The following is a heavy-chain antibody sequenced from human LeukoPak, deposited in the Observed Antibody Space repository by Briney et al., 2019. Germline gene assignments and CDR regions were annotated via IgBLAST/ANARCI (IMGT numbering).Heavy chain of an antibody. D-gene: IGHD2-15*01. V-gene: IGHV3-48*02. J-gene: IGHJ4*02. Sequence: GGSLRLSCAASGFTFSSYAMSWVRQAPGKGLEWVSYIGKSSENIAYADSVKGRCTISRDDAKNSLYLQMNSLRDEDTAVYYCARDHRWNFDFWGQGILVTVSS. CDR3: ARDHRWNFDF. CDR2: IGKSSENI. CDR1: GFTFSSYA.